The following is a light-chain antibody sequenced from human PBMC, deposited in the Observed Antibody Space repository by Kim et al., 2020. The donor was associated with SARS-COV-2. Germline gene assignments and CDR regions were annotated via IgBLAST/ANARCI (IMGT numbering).Light chain of an antibody. Sequence: LAPGEEATLSCRASQSVSRRCLAWYQHKSGQAPRLLIYDVSTRAAGIPDRFSGSGSGTDFTLTISRLEPEDFAVYYCQQCGSPPWTFGQGTKVEI. CDR3: QQCGSPPWT. J-gene: IGKJ1*01. CDR1: QSVSRRC. CDR2: DVS. V-gene: IGKV3-20*01.